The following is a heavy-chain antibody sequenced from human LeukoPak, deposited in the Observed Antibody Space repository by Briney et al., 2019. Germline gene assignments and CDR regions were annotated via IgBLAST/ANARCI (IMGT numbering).Heavy chain of an antibody. Sequence: PGGSLRLSCAASGFTFSTYSMIWVRQAPGKGLEWVSTFSGSGGSTYYTDSVRGRFTIYRDNSKNTLYLQMNSLRDEDTAVYYCAKGPTSSWVQSFFDLWGQGNLVSVSS. V-gene: IGHV3-23*01. D-gene: IGHD6-13*01. J-gene: IGHJ4*02. CDR1: GFTFSTYS. CDR2: FSGSGGST. CDR3: AKGPTSSWVQSFFDL.